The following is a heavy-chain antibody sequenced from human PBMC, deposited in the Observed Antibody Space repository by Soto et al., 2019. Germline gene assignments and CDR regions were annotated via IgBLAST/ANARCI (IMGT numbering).Heavy chain of an antibody. CDR1: GSSFNTYD. J-gene: IGHJ4*02. CDR3: AKAPVTATFKYDC. Sequence: EVPLLQSGGGLVQPGGSLTLSCAASGSSFNTYDMSWVRQAPGEGLEWVSGISGDGGSTYYADSVKGRFTISRDNSKNTLYLQMNSLRAEDTAVYYCAKAPVTATFKYDCWGQGTLVAVSS. V-gene: IGHV3-23*01. D-gene: IGHD1-20*01. CDR2: ISGDGGST.